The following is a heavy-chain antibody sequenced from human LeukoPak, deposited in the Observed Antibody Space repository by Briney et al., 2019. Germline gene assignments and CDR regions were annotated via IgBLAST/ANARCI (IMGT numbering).Heavy chain of an antibody. CDR2: IWHDGSYK. CDR1: GFIFSSFG. D-gene: IGHD2-2*01. V-gene: IGHV3-33*03. CDR3: ANHLACGSTSCPPFDY. J-gene: IGHJ4*02. Sequence: GSLRLSCAASGFIFSSFGMHWVRQAPGKGLEWVAVIWHDGSYKYYLDSVKGRFTISRDNAKNSLYLQMNSLRAEDTAVYYCANHLACGSTSCPPFDYWGQGTLVTVSS.